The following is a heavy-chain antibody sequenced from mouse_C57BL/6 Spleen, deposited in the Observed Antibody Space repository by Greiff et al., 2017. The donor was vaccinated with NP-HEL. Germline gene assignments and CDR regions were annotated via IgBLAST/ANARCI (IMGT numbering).Heavy chain of an antibody. Sequence: VQLQQSGPELVKPGASVKISCKASGYTFTDYYVNWVKQSHGKSLEWIGDINPNNGGTSYNQKFKGKATLTVDKSSSTAYMELRSLTSEDSAVYYCARLDYYGSTPWYFDVWGTGTTVTVSS. V-gene: IGHV1-26*01. CDR3: ARLDYYGSTPWYFDV. CDR1: GYTFTDYY. J-gene: IGHJ1*03. D-gene: IGHD1-1*01. CDR2: INPNNGGT.